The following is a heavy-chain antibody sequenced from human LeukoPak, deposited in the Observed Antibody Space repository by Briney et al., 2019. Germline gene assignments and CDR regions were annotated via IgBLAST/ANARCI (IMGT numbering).Heavy chain of an antibody. J-gene: IGHJ4*02. V-gene: IGHV3-30-3*01. CDR3: ASLTDPTVVITDY. CDR2: ISYDGSNK. D-gene: IGHD3-22*01. Sequence: GGSLRLSCAASGFTFSSYAMHWVRQAPGKGLEWVAVISYDGSNKYYADSVKGRFTISRDNSKNTLYLQMNSLRAEDTAVYYCASLTDPTVVITDYWGQGTLVTVSS. CDR1: GFTFSSYA.